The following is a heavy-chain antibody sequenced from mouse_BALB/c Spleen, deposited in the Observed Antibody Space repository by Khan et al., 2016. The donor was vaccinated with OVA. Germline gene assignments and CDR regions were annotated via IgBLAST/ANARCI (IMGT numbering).Heavy chain of an antibody. CDR2: ISYSGRT. CDR1: GHSITSDYA. J-gene: IGHJ2*01. Sequence: EVQLQESAPGLVKLSQSLSLTCTVTGHSITSDYAWNWIRQFPGNKLEWMGYISYSGRTSYNPSLKSRISITRDTSKNHFFLQLHSVTSEDTTTYYCARSVTIATVVATDFDYWGQGTTLTVSS. V-gene: IGHV3-2*02. D-gene: IGHD1-1*01. CDR3: ARSVTIATVVATDFDY.